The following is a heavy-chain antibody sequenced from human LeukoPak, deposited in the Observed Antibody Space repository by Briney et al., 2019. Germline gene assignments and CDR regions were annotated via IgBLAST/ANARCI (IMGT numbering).Heavy chain of an antibody. V-gene: IGHV3-15*01. Sequence: GGSLRLSCAASGFTFSSYAMSWVRQAPGKGLEWVGRIKSKTDGGTTDYAAPVKGRFTISRDDSKNTLYLQMNSLRAEDTAVYYCAQVGLPHYYMDVWGKGTTVTVSS. J-gene: IGHJ6*03. CDR1: GFTFSSYA. CDR2: IKSKTDGGTT. D-gene: IGHD5-18*01. CDR3: AQVGLPHYYMDV.